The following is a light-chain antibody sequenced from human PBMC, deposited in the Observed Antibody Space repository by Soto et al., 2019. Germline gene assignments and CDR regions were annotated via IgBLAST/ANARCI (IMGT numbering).Light chain of an antibody. CDR1: QSVAANY. J-gene: IGKJ3*01. CDR2: GAS. Sequence: EVVFTQSPGTLSLSPGERATLSCRASQSVAANYLAWHQQKRGQAPRLLIYGASSRATGIPDRFSGSGSGTDFTLTISRLEPEDFSVYYCHQDGTAPLTFGPGTKVDIK. V-gene: IGKV3-20*01. CDR3: HQDGTAPLT.